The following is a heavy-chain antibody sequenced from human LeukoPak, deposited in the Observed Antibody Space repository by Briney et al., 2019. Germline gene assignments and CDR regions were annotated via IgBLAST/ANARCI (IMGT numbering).Heavy chain of an antibody. V-gene: IGHV4-59*08. CDR1: GGSISSYY. CDR3: ARHTLVGARNAFDI. CDR2: MYYSGNT. D-gene: IGHD1-26*01. Sequence: PSVTLSLTCNVSGGSISSYYWSWIRQPPGKGLEWIGYMYYSGNTNYNPSLKSRVTTSVDSSKNQFSLKLSSVTAADTAVYYCARHTLVGARNAFDIWGQGTMVTVSS. J-gene: IGHJ3*02.